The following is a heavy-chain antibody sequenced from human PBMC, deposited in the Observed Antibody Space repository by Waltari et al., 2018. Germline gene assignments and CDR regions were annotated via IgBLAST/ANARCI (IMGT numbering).Heavy chain of an antibody. D-gene: IGHD6-19*01. CDR1: GGSISSGSYY. CDR2: IYTSGST. V-gene: IGHV4-61*09. CDR3: AMGGSSGWPYYYYGMDV. Sequence: QVQLQESGPGLVKPSQTLSLTCTVSGGSISSGSYYWSWIRQPAGKGLEWIGYIYTSGSTNYNPSRKSRVTISVDTSKNQFSLKLSSVTAADTAVYYCAMGGSSGWPYYYYGMDVWGQGTTVTVSS. J-gene: IGHJ6*02.